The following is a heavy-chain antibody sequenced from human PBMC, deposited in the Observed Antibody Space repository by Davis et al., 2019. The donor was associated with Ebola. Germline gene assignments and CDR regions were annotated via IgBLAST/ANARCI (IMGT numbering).Heavy chain of an antibody. Sequence: ASVKVSCKASGYTFTSYAMHWVRQAPGQRLEWMGWINAGNGNTKYSQQFQGRVHITRDTSESTAYMELSRLRAEDTAVYYRARARGDDSEDYMVGYGMDVWGKGTTVTVSS. CDR2: INAGNGNT. CDR3: ARARGDDSEDYMVGYGMDV. J-gene: IGHJ6*04. D-gene: IGHD3-22*01. CDR1: GYTFTSYA. V-gene: IGHV1-3*01.